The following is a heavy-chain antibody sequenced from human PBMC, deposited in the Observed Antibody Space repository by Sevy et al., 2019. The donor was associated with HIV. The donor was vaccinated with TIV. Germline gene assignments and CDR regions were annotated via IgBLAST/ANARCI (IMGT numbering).Heavy chain of an antibody. J-gene: IGHJ5*02. CDR1: GGSIRSGSYY. D-gene: IGHD1-26*01. Sequence: SETLSLTCTVSGGSIRSGSYYWDWIRQPPGTGLEWIGSIYYSGSTSYNPSLKSRVTISADTSKYQFSLELSSVTASDTAVYYCGRRNSGSHHWFDPWGQGTLVTVSS. V-gene: IGHV4-39*01. CDR2: IYYSGST. CDR3: GRRNSGSHHWFDP.